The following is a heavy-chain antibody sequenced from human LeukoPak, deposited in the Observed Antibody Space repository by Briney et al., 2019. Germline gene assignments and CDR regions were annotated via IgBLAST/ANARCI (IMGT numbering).Heavy chain of an antibody. CDR1: GFMFQSYG. D-gene: IGHD6-13*01. V-gene: IGHV3-33*06. CDR2: SWHDGYNH. CDR3: AKDAPKRYSSSWTFDP. Sequence: PGGSLRLSCAASGFMFQSYGIHWVRQAPGKGLEWVAVSWHDGYNHFYADSVKGRFTISRDNSKNTLYLQMNSLRAEDTAVYYCAKDAPKRYSSSWTFDPWGQGTLVTVSS. J-gene: IGHJ5*02.